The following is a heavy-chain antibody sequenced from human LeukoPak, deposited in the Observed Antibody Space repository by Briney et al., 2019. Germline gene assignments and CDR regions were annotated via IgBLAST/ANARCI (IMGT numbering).Heavy chain of an antibody. D-gene: IGHD6-19*01. CDR3: ARAAGGWDLYYYYYGMDV. Sequence: ASVKVSCKASGYTFTSYDINWVRQATGQGLEWMGGMNPNSGNTGYAQKFQGRVPMTRNTSISTAYMELSSLRSEDTAVYYCARAAGGWDLYYYYYGMDVWGQGTTVTVSS. J-gene: IGHJ6*01. V-gene: IGHV1-8*01. CDR1: GYTFTSYD. CDR2: MNPNSGNT.